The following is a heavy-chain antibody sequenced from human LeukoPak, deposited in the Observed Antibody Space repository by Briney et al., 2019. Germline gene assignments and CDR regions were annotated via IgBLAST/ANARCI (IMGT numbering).Heavy chain of an antibody. CDR2: IIPLFGTA. CDR1: GGTFSSYA. Sequence: ASVKVSCKASGGTFSSYAISWVRQAPGQGLEWMGGIIPLFGTANYAQKFQDRVTITAVESMSTVYMELSSLRSEDTAVYYCARGWLAETTVVTPYNYWGQGTLVTVSS. J-gene: IGHJ4*02. V-gene: IGHV1-69*13. D-gene: IGHD4-23*01. CDR3: ARGWLAETTVVTPYNY.